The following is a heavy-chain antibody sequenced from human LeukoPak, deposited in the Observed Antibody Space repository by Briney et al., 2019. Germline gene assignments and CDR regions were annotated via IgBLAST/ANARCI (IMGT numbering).Heavy chain of an antibody. CDR2: INPNSGGT. CDR3: ARDREYSSSSWFSCDI. J-gene: IGHJ3*02. CDR1: GYTFTGYY. Sequence: GASVKVSCKASGYTFTGYYMHWVRQAPGQGLEWMGWINPNSGGTNYAQKFQGRVTMTRDTSISTAYMELRSLRSDDTAVYYCARDREYSSSSWFSCDIWGQGTMVTVSS. V-gene: IGHV1-2*02. D-gene: IGHD6-6*01.